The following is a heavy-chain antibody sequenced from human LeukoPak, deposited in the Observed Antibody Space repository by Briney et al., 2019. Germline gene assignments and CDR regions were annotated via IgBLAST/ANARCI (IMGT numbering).Heavy chain of an antibody. J-gene: IGHJ6*02. CDR3: ARDRRLGPKAYYYYGMDV. D-gene: IGHD6-6*01. CDR2: IYYSGST. Sequence: SSETLSLTCTVSGGSISSGGYYWSWIRQHPGKGLEWIGDIYYSGSTYYNPSLKSRVTISVDTSKNQFSLKLSSVTAADTAVYYCARDRRLGPKAYYYYGMDVWGQGTTVTVSS. CDR1: GGSISSGGYY. V-gene: IGHV4-31*03.